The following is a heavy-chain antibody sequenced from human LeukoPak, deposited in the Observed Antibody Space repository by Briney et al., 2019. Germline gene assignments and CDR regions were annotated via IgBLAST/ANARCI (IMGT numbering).Heavy chain of an antibody. CDR2: IYHSGST. D-gene: IGHD2-2*01. Sequence: SETLSLTCTISGYSISSGYYWGWIRQPPGKGLEWIGSIYHSGSTYYNPSLKSRVTISVDTSKNQFSLKLSSVTAADTAVYYCARVGSRTKAAMRPGAFDIWGQGTMVTVSS. J-gene: IGHJ3*02. CDR3: ARVGSRTKAAMRPGAFDI. CDR1: GYSISSGYY. V-gene: IGHV4-38-2*02.